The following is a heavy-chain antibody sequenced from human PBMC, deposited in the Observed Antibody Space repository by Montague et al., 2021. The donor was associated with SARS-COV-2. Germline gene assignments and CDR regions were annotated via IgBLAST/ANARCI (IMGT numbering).Heavy chain of an antibody. V-gene: IGHV4-61*02. J-gene: IGHJ4*02. CDR2: IYVSGDT. CDR1: GDSISSGNFY. Sequence: TLSLTCTVSGDSISSGNFYWSWIRQPAGKGLEWIGRIYVSGDTNYNPSLMSPVTMSVATSKNQFSLKLSSVTAADTAVYYCARDPRGHFDSWGQGTLVTVSS. D-gene: IGHD3/OR15-3a*01. CDR3: ARDPRGHFDS.